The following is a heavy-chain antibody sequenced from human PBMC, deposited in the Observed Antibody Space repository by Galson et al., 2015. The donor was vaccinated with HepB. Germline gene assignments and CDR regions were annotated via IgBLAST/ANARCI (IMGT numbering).Heavy chain of an antibody. D-gene: IGHD3-3*01. CDR1: GFTFSSHG. Sequence: SLRLSCAASGFTFSSHGMHWVRQAPGKGLEWVAVISYDGRQKYYAEFVKGRITISRDNSKNTLYLQMNSLRVEDTAVYYCARGGYYISQDTFDYWCQGTLVIVSS. CDR2: ISYDGRQK. CDR3: ARGGYYISQDTFDY. J-gene: IGHJ4*02. V-gene: IGHV3-30*03.